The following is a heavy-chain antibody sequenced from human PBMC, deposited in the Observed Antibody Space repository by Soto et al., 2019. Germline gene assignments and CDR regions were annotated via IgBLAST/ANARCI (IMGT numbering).Heavy chain of an antibody. V-gene: IGHV4-31*03. CDR1: GGSISSGGYY. CDR2: IYYSGST. CDR3: ARDCTNGVCYGGYYYYGMDV. Sequence: PSKPLSLTCTFSGGSISSGGYYWCWIRQHPGKGLEWIGYIYYSGSTYYNPSLKSRVTISVDTSKNKFSLKLSSVTAADSAVYYCARDCTNGVCYGGYYYYGMDVWGQGTTVTVSS. D-gene: IGHD2-8*01. J-gene: IGHJ6*02.